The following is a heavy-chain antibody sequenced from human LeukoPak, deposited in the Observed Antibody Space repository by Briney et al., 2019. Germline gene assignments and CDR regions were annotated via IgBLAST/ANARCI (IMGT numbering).Heavy chain of an antibody. CDR2: IIPIFGTA. CDR3: ARILSSSWYEYFHH. J-gene: IGHJ1*01. Sequence: ASVKVSCKASGGTFSSYAISWVRQAPGQGLEWMGAIIPIFGTANYAQKFQGRVTITADESTSTAYMELSSLRSEDTAVYHCARILSSSWYEYFHHWGQGTLVTVSS. D-gene: IGHD6-19*01. V-gene: IGHV1-69*13. CDR1: GGTFSSYA.